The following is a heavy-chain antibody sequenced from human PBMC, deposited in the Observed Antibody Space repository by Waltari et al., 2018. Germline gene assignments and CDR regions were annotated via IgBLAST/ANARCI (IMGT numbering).Heavy chain of an antibody. Sequence: EVLLVESGGGLFQPGGSLRLSCAASGFTFTRYWMYWVRQAPGKGLVWVSTISSNGNYGTYADSVRGRFTISRDNAKNTLYLQMNSLTAEDTAVYYCARAFVNIAARGMDAWGQGTAVTVSS. CDR3: ARAFVNIAARGMDA. CDR2: ISSNGNYG. CDR1: GFTFTRYW. V-gene: IGHV3-74*01. J-gene: IGHJ6*02. D-gene: IGHD6-13*01.